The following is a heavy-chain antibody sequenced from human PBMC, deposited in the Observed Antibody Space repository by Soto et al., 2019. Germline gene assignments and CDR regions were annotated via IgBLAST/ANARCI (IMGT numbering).Heavy chain of an antibody. CDR1: GGTFSSYA. CDR2: IIPIFGTA. D-gene: IGHD6-6*01. V-gene: IGHV1-69*13. J-gene: IGHJ6*02. Sequence: ASVKVSCKASGGTFSSYAISWVRQAPGQGLEWMGGIIPIFGTANYAQKFQGRVTITADESTSTAYMELSSLRSEDTAVYYCARGPIRYSSSSRYYYYGMDVWRQGTTVTVSS. CDR3: ARGPIRYSSSSRYYYYGMDV.